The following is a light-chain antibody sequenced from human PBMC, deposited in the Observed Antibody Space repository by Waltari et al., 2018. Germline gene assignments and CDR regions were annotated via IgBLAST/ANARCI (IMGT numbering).Light chain of an antibody. CDR2: KAS. V-gene: IGKV1-5*03. J-gene: IGKJ1*01. Sequence: DIQMTQYPSTLSASVGDRVTITCRASPSISSWLACYQQKPGKAPKLLIYKASSLESGVPSRFSGSGSGTEFTLTISSLQPDDFATYYCQQYNSYSRTFGQGTKVEIK. CDR1: PSISSW. CDR3: QQYNSYSRT.